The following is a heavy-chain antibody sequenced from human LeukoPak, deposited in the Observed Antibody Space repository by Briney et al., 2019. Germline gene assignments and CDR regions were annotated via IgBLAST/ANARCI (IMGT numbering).Heavy chain of an antibody. CDR3: ARQSSDYYYYYIDV. Sequence: KASETLSLTCTVSGGSISSSHYYWGWIRQSPGKGLEWIGSIYYSGTTYYNPSLESRVTISDDTSKNRFSLMLTSLTAADTAVYYCARQSSDYYYYYIDVWGEGTTVIVSS. V-gene: IGHV4-39*01. J-gene: IGHJ6*03. CDR1: GGSISSSHYY. CDR2: IYYSGTT.